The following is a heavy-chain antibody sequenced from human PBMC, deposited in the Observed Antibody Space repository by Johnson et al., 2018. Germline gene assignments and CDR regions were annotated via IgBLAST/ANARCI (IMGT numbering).Heavy chain of an antibody. V-gene: IGHV3-66*01. CDR3: ARDRHGGAFDY. D-gene: IGHD4-23*01. CDR2: IYAGGGT. CDR1: GVVFTDAW. Sequence: VQLQESGGGLVQPGGSVRLSCAVSGVVFTDAWMSWVRQAPGKGLEWVSIIYAGGGTYYADSVKGRFTISRDNAENLLFLQMNSLTDDDTAVYYCARDRHGGAFDYWGQGTLVTVSS. J-gene: IGHJ4*02.